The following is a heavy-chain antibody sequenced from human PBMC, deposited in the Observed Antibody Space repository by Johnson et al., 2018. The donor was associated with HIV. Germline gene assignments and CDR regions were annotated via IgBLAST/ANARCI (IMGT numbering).Heavy chain of an antibody. J-gene: IGHJ3*02. D-gene: IGHD2-21*01. Sequence: VQLVESGGGLVKPGGSLRLSCAASGFTFSDYYMSWIRQAPGKGLEWVSAISGSGGSTYYADSVKGRFTISRDNSKNTLYLQMNSLRAEDTAVYYCAKDSVTVVGVEGDDAFDIWGQGTMVTVSS. CDR3: AKDSVTVVGVEGDDAFDI. CDR1: GFTFSDYY. V-gene: IGHV3-23*04. CDR2: ISGSGGST.